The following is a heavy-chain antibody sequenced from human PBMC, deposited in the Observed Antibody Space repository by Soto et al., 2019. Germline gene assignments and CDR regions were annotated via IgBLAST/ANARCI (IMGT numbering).Heavy chain of an antibody. J-gene: IGHJ4*02. CDR1: GFLFRNYE. CDR3: AKGGAVYGLLTHDY. Sequence: EVRLVESGGDLVKSGGSLRLSCVGSGFLFRNYEMNWVRQAPGKGLEWVTTITGSSSNLYYTDSVKGRFAISRDNSRNILFLQMNSLTAEDTAVYYCAKGGAVYGLLTHDYWGQGTLVTVSS. V-gene: IGHV3-23*04. CDR2: ITGSSSNL. D-gene: IGHD3-9*01.